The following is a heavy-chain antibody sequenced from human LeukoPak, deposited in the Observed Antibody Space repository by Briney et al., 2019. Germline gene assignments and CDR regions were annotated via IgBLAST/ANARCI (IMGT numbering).Heavy chain of an antibody. V-gene: IGHV3-23*01. J-gene: IGHJ4*02. CDR2: ISGSGGTT. CDR3: ARRAGGYSHPYDH. Sequence: HTGGSLRLSCAASGFTFSSYGLTWVRQAPGKGLEWVSTISGSGGTTYYADSVKGRFTISRDNSKNTLYLQMNSLRAEDTAVYYCARRAGGYSHPYDHWGQGILVTVSS. D-gene: IGHD4-23*01. CDR1: GFTFSSYG.